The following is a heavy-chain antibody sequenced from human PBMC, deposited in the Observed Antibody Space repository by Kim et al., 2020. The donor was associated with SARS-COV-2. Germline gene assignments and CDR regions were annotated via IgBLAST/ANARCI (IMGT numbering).Heavy chain of an antibody. CDR3: ARVGATNLPHFYGMDI. Sequence: GGSLRLSCAASGFTFSSYWMSWVRQPPGKGLEWVANIKQDGSDKYYVDSVKGRFTISRDNARNSLHVQMNSLRAEDTAVYYCARVGATNLPHFYGMDIWGQGTPVTVSS. J-gene: IGHJ6*02. CDR1: GFTFSSYW. V-gene: IGHV3-7*01. D-gene: IGHD1-26*01. CDR2: IKQDGSDK.